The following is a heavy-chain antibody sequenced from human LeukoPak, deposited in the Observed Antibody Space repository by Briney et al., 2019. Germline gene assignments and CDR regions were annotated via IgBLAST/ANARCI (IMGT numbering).Heavy chain of an antibody. CDR1: GYTFTGYY. V-gene: IGHV1-2*02. CDR3: ARDGPLDSSGYYPDY. D-gene: IGHD3-22*01. Sequence: ASVKVSCKASGYTFTGYYMHWVRQAPGQGLEWMGWTNPNSGGTNYAQKFQGRVTMTRDTSISTAYMELSRLRSDDTAVYYCARDGPLDSSGYYPDYWGQGTLVTVSS. CDR2: TNPNSGGT. J-gene: IGHJ4*02.